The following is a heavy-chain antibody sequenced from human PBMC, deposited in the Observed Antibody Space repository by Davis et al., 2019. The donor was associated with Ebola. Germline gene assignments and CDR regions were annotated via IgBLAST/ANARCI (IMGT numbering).Heavy chain of an antibody. J-gene: IGHJ6*02. CDR3: AKPIGINLYYYYGMDV. V-gene: IGHV3-30*18. Sequence: GESLKISCAASGFTFSSYGMHWVRQAPGKGLEWVAVISYDGSNKYYADSVKGRFTISRDNSKNTLYLQMNSLRAEDTAVYYCAKPIGINLYYYYGMDVWGQGTTVTVSS. CDR1: GFTFSSYG. D-gene: IGHD1-1*01. CDR2: ISYDGSNK.